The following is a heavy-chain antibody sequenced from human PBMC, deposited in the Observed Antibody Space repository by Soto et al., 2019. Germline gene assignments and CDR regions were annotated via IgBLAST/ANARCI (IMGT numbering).Heavy chain of an antibody. CDR3: PRSTHPIKYPTFDY. CDR2: ISYIGNT. J-gene: IGHJ4*02. Sequence: SETLSLTCTVSGGSISGYYWSWIRQPPGKGLEWIGYISYIGNTNYNPSLKSRVTISIHTSKNQFSLKLSSVTAADTAVYYCPRSTHPIKYPTFDYWGQGALVTVSS. V-gene: IGHV4-59*08. CDR1: GGSISGYY. D-gene: IGHD2-21*01.